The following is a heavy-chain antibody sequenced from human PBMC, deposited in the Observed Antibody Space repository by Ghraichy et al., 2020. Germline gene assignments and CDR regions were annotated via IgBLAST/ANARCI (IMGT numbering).Heavy chain of an antibody. V-gene: IGHV3-21*01. J-gene: IGHJ6*02. CDR1: GFTFSRYA. Sequence: GASLNISCAASGFTFSRYAMTWVRQAPGKGLEWVSSISTRSTYKNYAASVKGRFTVSRDNAKNSLFLQMDSLRADDTAVYSCARDVGFDNSAGGLDVWGHGTWVIVSS. CDR3: ARDVGFDNSAGGLDV. CDR2: ISTRSTYK. D-gene: IGHD4-23*01.